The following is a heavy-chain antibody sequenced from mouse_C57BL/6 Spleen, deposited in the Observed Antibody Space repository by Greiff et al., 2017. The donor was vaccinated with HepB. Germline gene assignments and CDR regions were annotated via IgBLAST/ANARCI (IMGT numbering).Heavy chain of an antibody. CDR3: ARGALGFRGAMDY. J-gene: IGHJ4*01. CDR1: GYTFTSYW. V-gene: IGHV1-69*01. CDR2: IDPSDSYT. Sequence: QVQLQQPGAELVMPGASVKLSCKASGYTFTSYWMHWVKQRPGQGLEWIGEIDPSDSYTNYNQKFKGKSTLPVDKSSSTAYMQLSSLTSEDSAVYYCARGALGFRGAMDYWGQGTSVTVSS. D-gene: IGHD3-1*01.